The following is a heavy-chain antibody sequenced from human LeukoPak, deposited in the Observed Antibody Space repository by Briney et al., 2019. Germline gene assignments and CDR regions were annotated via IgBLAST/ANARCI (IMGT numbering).Heavy chain of an antibody. D-gene: IGHD3-10*01. V-gene: IGHV3-7*01. CDR1: GFTFSSYW. CDR3: ARDGVPKAYYYYYMDV. Sequence: GGSLRLSCAASGFTFSSYWMSWVRQAPGKGLEWVANIKQDGSEKYYVDSVKGRFTISRDNAKNSLYLQMNSLRAEDTAVYYCARDGVPKAYYYYYMDVWGKGTTVTISS. J-gene: IGHJ6*03. CDR2: IKQDGSEK.